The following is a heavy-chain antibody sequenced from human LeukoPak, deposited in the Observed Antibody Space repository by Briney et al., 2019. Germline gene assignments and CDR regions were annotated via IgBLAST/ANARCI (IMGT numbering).Heavy chain of an antibody. CDR1: GGSISSGSYY. CDR2: IYTSGST. Sequence: PSQTLSLTCSVSGGSISSGSYYWSWIRQPAGKGLEWIRRIYTSGSTSYSPSLKSRVTISLDTSKNQFSPKLTSVTAADTAVYSCARGRDGYYFDYWGQGTLVTVSS. J-gene: IGHJ4*02. V-gene: IGHV4-61*02. D-gene: IGHD5-24*01. CDR3: ARGRDGYYFDY.